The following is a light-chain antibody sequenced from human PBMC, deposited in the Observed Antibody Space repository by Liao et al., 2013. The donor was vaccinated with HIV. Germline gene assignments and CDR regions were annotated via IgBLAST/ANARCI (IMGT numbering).Light chain of an antibody. Sequence: SYEVTQPPSVSVSPGQTASISCSGDKLGDKYVTWYRQRPGQSPVLVIYQDGKRPSGIPERFSGSNAGNTATLTIRGTQAMDEADYYCQAWDSSTFYVFGTGTRVTVL. V-gene: IGLV3-1*01. CDR3: QAWDSSTFYV. CDR2: QDG. CDR1: KLGDKY. J-gene: IGLJ1*01.